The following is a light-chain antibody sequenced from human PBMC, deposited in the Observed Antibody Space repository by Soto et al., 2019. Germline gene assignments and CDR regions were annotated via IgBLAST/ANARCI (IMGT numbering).Light chain of an antibody. CDR1: NSNIGAGYG. CDR3: QSFDSSLNSRV. J-gene: IGLJ3*02. V-gene: IGLV1-40*01. CDR2: GTR. Sequence: QSVLTQPPSVSGAPGQSVTISCAGGNSNIGAGYGVHWYQQVPGTAPKLLIYGTRNRPSGVSDRFSGSKSGMSASLAITGLQAQDEADYFCQSFDSSLNSRVFGGGTKVTVL.